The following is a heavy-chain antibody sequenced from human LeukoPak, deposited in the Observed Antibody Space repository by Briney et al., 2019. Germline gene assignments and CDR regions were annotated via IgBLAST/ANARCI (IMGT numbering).Heavy chain of an antibody. CDR2: IIPILGIA. D-gene: IGHD2-2*01. CDR3: ARVTCSSTSCYVRNNSFDP. Sequence: SVKVPCKAAGGIFSSYAISWVRQAPGQGLEWMGRIIPILGIANYAQKFQGRVTITADKPTSTAYMELSSLRSEDTAVYYCARVTCSSTSCYVRNNSFDPWGQGTLVTVSS. CDR1: GGIFSSYA. J-gene: IGHJ5*02. V-gene: IGHV1-69*04.